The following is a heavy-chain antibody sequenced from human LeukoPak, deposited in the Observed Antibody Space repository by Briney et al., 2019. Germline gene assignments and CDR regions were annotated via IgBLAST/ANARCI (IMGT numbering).Heavy chain of an antibody. J-gene: IGHJ4*02. Sequence: PSETLSLTCTVSGGSISSYYWSWIRQPPGKGLEWIGYIYYSGSTNYNPSLKSRVTISVDTSKNQFSLQLSSVTAADTAVYYCARAVDTAMAYFDYWGQGTLVTVSS. CDR3: ARAVDTAMAYFDY. CDR1: GGSISSYY. CDR2: IYYSGST. D-gene: IGHD5-18*01. V-gene: IGHV4-59*01.